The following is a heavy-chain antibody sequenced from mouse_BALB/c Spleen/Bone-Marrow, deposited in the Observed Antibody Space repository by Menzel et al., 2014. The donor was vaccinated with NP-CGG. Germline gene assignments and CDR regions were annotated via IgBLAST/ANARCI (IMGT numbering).Heavy chain of an antibody. Sequence: EVQLVESGGGLVKPGGSLKLSCAASGFTFSSYAVSWVRQTPEKRLEWVASISSGGSTYYPDSVKGRFTISRDNARNILYLQMSSLRSEDTAMYYSARDDYDDQYYFDYWGQGTTLTVSS. CDR3: ARDDYDDQYYFDY. J-gene: IGHJ2*01. CDR1: GFTFSSYA. D-gene: IGHD2-4*01. V-gene: IGHV5-6-5*01. CDR2: ISSGGST.